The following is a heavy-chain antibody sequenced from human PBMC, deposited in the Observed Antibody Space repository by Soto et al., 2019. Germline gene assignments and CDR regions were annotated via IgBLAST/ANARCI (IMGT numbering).Heavy chain of an antibody. CDR3: ARGMYYYDSSGYSNDAFDI. CDR1: GGTFSSYA. CDR2: IIPIFGTA. J-gene: IGHJ3*02. Sequence: GASVKVSCKASGGTFSSYAISWVRQAPGQGLEWMGGIIPIFGTANYAQKFQGRVTITADESTSTAYMELSSLRSEDTAVYYCARGMYYYDSSGYSNDAFDIWGQGTMVTVSS. V-gene: IGHV1-69*13. D-gene: IGHD3-22*01.